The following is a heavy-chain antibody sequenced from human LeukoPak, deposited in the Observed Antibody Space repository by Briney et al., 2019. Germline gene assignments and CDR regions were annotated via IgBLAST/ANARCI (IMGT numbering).Heavy chain of an antibody. Sequence: PSETLSLTCTVSGGSISSFYWSWIRQPPGKGLEWIGSMYYSGTTYYNPSLKSRVTISVDTSKNQFSLKLSSVTAADTAVYYCARHRYRSGSDWIDPWGQGTLVTVSS. CDR2: MYYSGTT. CDR1: GGSISSFY. V-gene: IGHV4-39*01. J-gene: IGHJ5*02. D-gene: IGHD1-26*01. CDR3: ARHRYRSGSDWIDP.